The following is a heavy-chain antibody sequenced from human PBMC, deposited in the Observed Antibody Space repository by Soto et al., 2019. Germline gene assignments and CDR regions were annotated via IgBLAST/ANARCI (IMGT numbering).Heavy chain of an antibody. D-gene: IGHD2-15*01. J-gene: IGHJ3*01. V-gene: IGHV1-2*02. Sequence: QVQLVQSGAEVKKPGASVKVSCKASGYTFSNYYIQWVRQAPGQGLEWMGWINPKDGVPNYAQKCKGRVTMTSDTAVSTVDMELSRLTSDDTAVYFCARGAYSHDFDLWGQGTMVTVSS. CDR2: INPKDGVP. CDR1: GYTFSNYY. CDR3: ARGAYSHDFDL.